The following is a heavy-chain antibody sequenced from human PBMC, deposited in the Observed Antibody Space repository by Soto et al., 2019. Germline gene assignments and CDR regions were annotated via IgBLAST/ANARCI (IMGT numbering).Heavy chain of an antibody. D-gene: IGHD5-12*01. J-gene: IGHJ4*02. CDR1: GYTFTRYD. V-gene: IGHV1-8*01. CDR2: MNPNSGNT. Sequence: ASVKVSCKASGYTFTRYDINWVRQATGQGLEWMGWMNPNSGNTGYAQKFQGRVTMTRNTSISTAYMELSSLRSEDTAVYYGARGFRDGYNYYFDYWGQGTLVTVSS. CDR3: ARGFRDGYNYYFDY.